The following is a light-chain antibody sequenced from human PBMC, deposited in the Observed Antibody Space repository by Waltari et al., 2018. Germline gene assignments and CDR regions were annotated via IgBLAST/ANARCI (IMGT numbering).Light chain of an antibody. J-gene: IGKJ3*01. CDR1: QGISSY. V-gene: IGKV1-13*02. Sequence: IQMSQSPSSLSASVGDRVTITCRASQGISSYLNWYQQKPGKAPKLLIYYANSLACWVPSRFSGSGSGTEFTLTISSLQPASFSRLSFQQGISYPFTFGPGTKLDIK. CDR3: QQGISYPFT. CDR2: YAN.